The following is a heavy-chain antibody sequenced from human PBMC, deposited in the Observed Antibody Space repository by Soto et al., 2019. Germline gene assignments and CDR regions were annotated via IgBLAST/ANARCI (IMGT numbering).Heavy chain of an antibody. J-gene: IGHJ6*02. Sequence: QMQLVQSGPEVKKPATSVKVSCKASGFTFTSSAVQWVRQARGQRLEWIGWIVVGSGNTNYAQKFQERVTITRDMSTSTAYMELSSLRSEDTAVYYCAADAKRTYYYYGMDVWGQGTTVTVSS. V-gene: IGHV1-58*01. CDR2: IVVGSGNT. CDR1: GFTFTSSA. CDR3: AADAKRTYYYYGMDV.